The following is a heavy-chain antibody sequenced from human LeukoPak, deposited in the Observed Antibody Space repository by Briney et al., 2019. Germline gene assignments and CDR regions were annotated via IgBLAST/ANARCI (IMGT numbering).Heavy chain of an antibody. CDR2: ISSSSRYI. J-gene: IGHJ4*02. V-gene: IGHV3-21*01. D-gene: IGHD4-17*01. Sequence: GGSLRLSCAASGFTFSSYSMNWVRQAPGKGLEWVSSISSSSRYIYYADSVKGRFTISRDNAKNSLYLQMNSLRAEDTAVYYCARGSFTLRDGDYETGDYWGQGTLVTVSS. CDR1: GFTFSSYS. CDR3: ARGSFTLRDGDYETGDY.